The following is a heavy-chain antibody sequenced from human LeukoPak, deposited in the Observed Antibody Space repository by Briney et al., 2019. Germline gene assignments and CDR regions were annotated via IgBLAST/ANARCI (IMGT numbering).Heavy chain of an antibody. V-gene: IGHV3-23*01. J-gene: IGHJ4*02. Sequence: SGGSLRLSCEASGFTFSSYAMGWVRQAPGKGLEWVSVTSESGGSTHYADSVKGRFTIYRDNSKNTLYLQMNSLRGEDTAVYYCAKDRGGYSGYDYSNYFDYWGQGTLVTVSS. CDR1: GFTFSSYA. D-gene: IGHD5-12*01. CDR3: AKDRGGYSGYDYSNYFDY. CDR2: TSESGGST.